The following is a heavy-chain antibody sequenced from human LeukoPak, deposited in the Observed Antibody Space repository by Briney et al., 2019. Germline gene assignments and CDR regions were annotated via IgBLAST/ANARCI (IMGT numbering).Heavy chain of an antibody. CDR3: ARDPLRASERGYSYEA. Sequence: GAPVKVSCKASGYTFTSYGISWVRQAPGQGLEWMGWISAYNGNTNYAQKLQGRVTMTTDTSTSTAYMELRSLRSDDTAVYYCARDPLRASERGYSYEAWGQGTLVTVSS. CDR1: GYTFTSYG. CDR2: ISAYNGNT. V-gene: IGHV1-18*01. J-gene: IGHJ5*02. D-gene: IGHD5-18*01.